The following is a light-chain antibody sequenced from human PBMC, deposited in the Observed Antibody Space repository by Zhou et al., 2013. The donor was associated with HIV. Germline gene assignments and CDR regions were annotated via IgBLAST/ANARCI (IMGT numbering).Light chain of an antibody. CDR3: SSYSSSSALYV. Sequence: QSALTQPASVSGSPGQSIAISCTGTSSDVGSYNRVSWYQQSPGTGPKLMIYEVSNRPSGVPDRFSGSKSGNTASLTISGLQAEDEADYYCSSYSSSSALYVFGTGTKVT. CDR1: SSDVGSYNR. J-gene: IGLJ1*01. CDR2: EVS. V-gene: IGLV2-18*02.